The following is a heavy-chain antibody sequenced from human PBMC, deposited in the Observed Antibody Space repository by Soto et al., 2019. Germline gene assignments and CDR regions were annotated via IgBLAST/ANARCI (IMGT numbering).Heavy chain of an antibody. CDR1: GFSFGDYY. J-gene: IGHJ5*02. Sequence: QVQLVESGGGLVKPGGSLRLSCAASGFSFGDYYMSWIRQAPGRGLEWISYISGTGRTIDYANSVKGRFTISRDNADKSLYLQMNSLGAEDTAIYYRARAPSAHDSFDLWGQGTLVTVSS. CDR2: ISGTGRTI. V-gene: IGHV3-11*01. CDR3: ARAPSAHDSFDL. D-gene: IGHD5-12*01.